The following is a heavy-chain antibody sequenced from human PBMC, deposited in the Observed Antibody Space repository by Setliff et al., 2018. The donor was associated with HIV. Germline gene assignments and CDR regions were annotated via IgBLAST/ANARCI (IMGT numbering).Heavy chain of an antibody. J-gene: IGHJ2*01. CDR2: IYYSGST. D-gene: IGHD6-13*01. CDR1: GGSISSYY. Sequence: PSETLSLTCTVSGGSISSYYWSWIRQPPGKGLEWIGYIYYSGSTNYNPSLKSRVTISVDTSKNQFSLKLSSVTAADTAVYYCARLCIAAAGTRSIPWYFDLWGRGTLVTVYS. V-gene: IGHV4-59*08. CDR3: ARLCIAAAGTRSIPWYFDL.